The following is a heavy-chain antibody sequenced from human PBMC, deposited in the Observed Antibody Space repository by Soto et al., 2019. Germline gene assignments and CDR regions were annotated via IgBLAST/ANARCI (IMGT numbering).Heavy chain of an antibody. J-gene: IGHJ5*02. D-gene: IGHD3-9*01. CDR3: ARARYFDWANWFDP. CDR2: IYYSGST. V-gene: IGHV4-31*03. CDR1: GGSIGSGGYY. Sequence: SETLSLTCTVSGGSIGSGGYYWSWIRQHPGKGLEWIGYIYYSGSTYYNPSLKSRVTISVDTSKNQFSLKLSSVTAADTAVYYCARARYFDWANWFDPWGKGTLVTFSS.